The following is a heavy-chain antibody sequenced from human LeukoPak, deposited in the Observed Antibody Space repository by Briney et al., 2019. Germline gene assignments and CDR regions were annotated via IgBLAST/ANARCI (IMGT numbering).Heavy chain of an antibody. CDR1: GYTFTSYD. CDR2: ISAYNGNT. CDR3: ARGLVVVPAAIPDDAFDI. Sequence: ASVKVSCKASGYTFTSYDINWVRQATGQGLEWMGWISAYNGNTNYTQNLQGRVTMTTDTSTSTAYMELRSLRSDDTAVYYCARGLVVVPAAIPDDAFDIWGQGTMVTVSS. J-gene: IGHJ3*02. V-gene: IGHV1-18*01. D-gene: IGHD2-2*01.